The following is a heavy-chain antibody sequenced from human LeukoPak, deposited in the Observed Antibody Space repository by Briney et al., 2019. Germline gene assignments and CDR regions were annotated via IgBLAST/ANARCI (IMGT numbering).Heavy chain of an antibody. CDR3: ARVGYSSGWYSRAFWY. V-gene: IGHV1-8*01. J-gene: IGHJ4*02. CDR2: MNPNSGNT. CDR1: VYTFTSYD. Sequence: ASVKVSCKSSVYTFTSYDINWVRQATGQGLEWMGWMNPNSGNTRYAQKFQGRVTMTRNTPISTAYIEQSSQRSEHTPVYYCARVGYSSGWYSRAFWYWGQGTLVTVSP. D-gene: IGHD6-19*01.